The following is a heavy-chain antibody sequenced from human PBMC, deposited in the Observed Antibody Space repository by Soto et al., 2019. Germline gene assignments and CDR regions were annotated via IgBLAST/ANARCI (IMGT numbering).Heavy chain of an antibody. J-gene: IGHJ4*02. D-gene: IGHD3-22*01. Sequence: SETLSLTCTVSGGSISSGGYCCSWIRQHPGKGLEWIGYIYYSGSTYYNPSLKSRVTISVDTSKNQFSLKLSSVTAADTAVYYCARARSGLFDYWGRGTLVTVSS. CDR3: ARARSGLFDY. CDR2: IYYSGST. V-gene: IGHV4-31*03. CDR1: GGSISSGGYC.